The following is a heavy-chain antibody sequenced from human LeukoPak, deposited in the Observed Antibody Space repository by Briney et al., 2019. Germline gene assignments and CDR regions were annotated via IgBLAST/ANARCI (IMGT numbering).Heavy chain of an antibody. CDR2: MNPNSGNT. Sequence: GASVKVSCKASGYTFTSYDINWVRQATGQGLEWMGWMNPNSGNTGYAQKFQGRVSITRNTSISTAYMELSSLRSEDTAVYYCATGPELRLVSFWGQGTLVTVSS. V-gene: IGHV1-8*03. CDR1: GYTFTSYD. J-gene: IGHJ4*02. CDR3: ATGPELRLVSF. D-gene: IGHD1-26*01.